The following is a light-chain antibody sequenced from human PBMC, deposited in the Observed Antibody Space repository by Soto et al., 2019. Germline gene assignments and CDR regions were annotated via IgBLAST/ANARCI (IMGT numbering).Light chain of an antibody. J-gene: IGKJ2*01. Sequence: DIVMTQSPLSLPVTPGEPASISCRSSQSLLHSNGYNYLDWYLQKPGESPQLLIYLGSNRSCGVHDRFSGSGSGKDFTLKISRVEAEDVGVYYCMQALHTPRTFGQGTKLEIK. CDR1: QSLLHSNGYNY. CDR2: LGS. CDR3: MQALHTPRT. V-gene: IGKV2-28*01.